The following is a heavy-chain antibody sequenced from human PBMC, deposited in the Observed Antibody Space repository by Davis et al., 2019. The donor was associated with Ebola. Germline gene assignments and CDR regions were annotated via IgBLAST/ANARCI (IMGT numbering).Heavy chain of an antibody. Sequence: SETLSLTCDVSTGSFSGYYWSWIRQPPGKGLEWIGDINHSGRTNYNPSLKSRVTISVDTSKNQFSLKLSSVTAADTAVYYCARARRGNYIWGSYRYGVWFDPWGQGTLVTVSS. V-gene: IGHV4-34*01. CDR3: ARARRGNYIWGSYRYGVWFDP. CDR2: INHSGRT. D-gene: IGHD3-16*02. CDR1: TGSFSGYY. J-gene: IGHJ5*02.